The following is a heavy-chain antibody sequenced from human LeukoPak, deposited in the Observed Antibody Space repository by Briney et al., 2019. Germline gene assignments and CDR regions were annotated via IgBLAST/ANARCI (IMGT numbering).Heavy chain of an antibody. D-gene: IGHD3-10*01. CDR3: ARHYYGSGTYYHFDY. J-gene: IGHJ4*02. Sequence: GASVKVSCKASGYTFTNYTINWVRLAPGQGLEWMGWISPYNGNTNYEQRLQDRVTMTTDTSTNTAYMELRSLRSDDTAVYYCARHYYGSGTYYHFDYWGQGTLVTVSS. CDR2: ISPYNGNT. V-gene: IGHV1-18*01. CDR1: GYTFTNYT.